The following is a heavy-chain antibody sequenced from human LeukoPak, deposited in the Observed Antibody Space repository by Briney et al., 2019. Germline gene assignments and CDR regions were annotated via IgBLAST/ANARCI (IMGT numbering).Heavy chain of an antibody. CDR2: IYPGDSDT. D-gene: IGHD6-6*01. J-gene: IGHJ4*02. V-gene: IGHV5-51*01. CDR3: LMGIAAPRYFDY. Sequence: GESLKISCRGSGYSFTSYWIGWLRQMPGKGLEWMGIIYPGDSDTRYSPSFQGQVTISADKPISTAYLQWSSLKASDTAMYYCLMGIAAPRYFDYWGQGTLVTVSS. CDR1: GYSFTSYW.